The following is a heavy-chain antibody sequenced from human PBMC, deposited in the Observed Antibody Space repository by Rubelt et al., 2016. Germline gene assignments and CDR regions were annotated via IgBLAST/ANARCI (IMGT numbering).Heavy chain of an antibody. V-gene: IGHV1-69*15. D-gene: IGHD2-2*01. CDR2: IIPIFGTA. Sequence: QVQLVQSGAEVKKPGSSVKVSCKASGGTSRTYSISWVRQAPGQGLEWMGRIIPIFGTATYAQKFQGRVTITADESTRTAYMELSSLRSEDTAVYYCARDDCSSTSCSPQGWGQGTLVTVSS. CDR1: GGTSRTYS. J-gene: IGHJ4*02. CDR3: ARDDCSSTSCSPQG.